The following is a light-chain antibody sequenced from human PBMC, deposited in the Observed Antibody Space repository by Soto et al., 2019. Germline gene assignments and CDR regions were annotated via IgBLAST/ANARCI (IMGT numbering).Light chain of an antibody. Sequence: EIVLTQSPGTLSLSPGERAILSCRASQSVSSSYLAWYRQKPGQAPSLLIYGASSRATGIPDRFSGSGSGTDFTLTISRLEPEDFAVYYCQQYGSSLRMSGQGPKVDIK. V-gene: IGKV3-20*01. CDR3: QQYGSSLRM. J-gene: IGKJ1*01. CDR2: GAS. CDR1: QSVSSSY.